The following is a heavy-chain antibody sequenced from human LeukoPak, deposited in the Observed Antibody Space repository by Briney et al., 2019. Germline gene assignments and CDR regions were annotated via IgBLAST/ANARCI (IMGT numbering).Heavy chain of an antibody. J-gene: IGHJ4*02. Sequence: ASVKVSCKASGYTFTTYGISWVRQAPGQGLEWMGWISAYNGNTNSAQKLQGRVTMTTDTSTGTAYMELRSLRSDDTAVYYCARDSELRYCSGGSCSFDYWGQGTLVTVSS. CDR2: ISAYNGNT. V-gene: IGHV1-18*01. CDR1: GYTFTTYG. D-gene: IGHD2-15*01. CDR3: ARDSELRYCSGGSCSFDY.